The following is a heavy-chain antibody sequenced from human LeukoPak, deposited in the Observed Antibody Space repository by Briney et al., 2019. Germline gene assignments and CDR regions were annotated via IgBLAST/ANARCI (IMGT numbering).Heavy chain of an antibody. Sequence: GASVKVSCKASGYTFTSYDINWVRQATGQGLEWMGWMNPNSGNAGYAQKFQGRVTMTRNTSISTAYMELSSLRSEDTAVYYCARMVAAAHYYGMDVWGQGTTVTVSS. CDR3: ARMVAAAHYYGMDV. CDR2: MNPNSGNA. J-gene: IGHJ6*02. CDR1: GYTFTSYD. D-gene: IGHD2-15*01. V-gene: IGHV1-8*01.